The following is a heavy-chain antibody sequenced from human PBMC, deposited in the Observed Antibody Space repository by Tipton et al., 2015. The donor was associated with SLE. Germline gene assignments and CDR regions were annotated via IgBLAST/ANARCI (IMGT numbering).Heavy chain of an antibody. D-gene: IGHD3-22*01. V-gene: IGHV4-59*11. Sequence: TLSLTCTVSGGSISSHYWSWIRQPPGKGLEWIGYIYNSGSGNYNPSLKSRVTISVDTYKNQFSLKLGHVSVADTAVYYFARSDYYDSSGYDSYAFEIWGRGTMVTVSS. CDR1: GGSISSHY. CDR2: IYNSGSG. CDR3: ARSDYYDSSGYDSYAFEI. J-gene: IGHJ3*02.